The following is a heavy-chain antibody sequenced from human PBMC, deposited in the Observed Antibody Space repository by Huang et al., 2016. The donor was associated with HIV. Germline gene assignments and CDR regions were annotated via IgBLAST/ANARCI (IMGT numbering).Heavy chain of an antibody. J-gene: IGHJ4*02. V-gene: IGHV4-39*01. CDR3: ARRLGNYFFDY. Sequence: QVQLQESGPGLVKPSETLSLNCTVSGGSISTGSYSWGWIRQTPGKGLEWIASIYYSGSTNYNPSIKSRVTISVDTSQNQFSLKLSSVTAADTAIYYCARRLGNYFFDYWGQGTLVTVSS. CDR1: GGSISTGSYS. D-gene: IGHD7-27*01. CDR2: IYYSGST.